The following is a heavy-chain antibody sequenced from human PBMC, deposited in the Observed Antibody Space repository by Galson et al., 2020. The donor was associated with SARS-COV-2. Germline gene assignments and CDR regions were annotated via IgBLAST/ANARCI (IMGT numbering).Heavy chain of an antibody. CDR2: IRGDGSET. CDR3: SREGWQGGY. D-gene: IGHD6-19*01. J-gene: IGHJ4*02. V-gene: IGHV3-7*01. CDR1: GFTFKDFW. Sequence: GGSLRLSCAVSGFTFKDFWMRWFRQAPGKGLEWVANIRGDGSETNYVDSVQGRFFISRDNAIDSLFLQMNNLTADDTAVYFCSREGWQGGYWGQGTRVTVSS.